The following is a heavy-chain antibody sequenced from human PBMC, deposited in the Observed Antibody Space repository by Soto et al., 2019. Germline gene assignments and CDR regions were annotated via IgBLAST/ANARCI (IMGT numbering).Heavy chain of an antibody. V-gene: IGHV3-30-3*01. CDR2: VSYDGSDK. D-gene: IGHD5-18*01. Sequence: DLVESGGGVVQPGRSLRLSCAASGFTFSNYAMHWVRQAPGKGLEGVAVVSYDGSDKYNANSVKGRFTICRDNSKNTLYLQMNSLRAEDTAVYYSARDTGPNGYNSYHFGMDVWGKGTTVTVSS. J-gene: IGHJ6*04. CDR3: ARDTGPNGYNSYHFGMDV. CDR1: GFTFSNYA.